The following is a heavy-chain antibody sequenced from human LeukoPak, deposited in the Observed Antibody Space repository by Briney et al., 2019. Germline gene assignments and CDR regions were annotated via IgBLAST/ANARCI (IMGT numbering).Heavy chain of an antibody. CDR1: GFTVSDNH. V-gene: IGHV3-74*01. Sequence: GGSLRLSCAVSGFTVSDNHVTWVRQAPGKGLVWVSRVNIDGSSTTYADSVKGRFTISRDNAKNTVYLQMNSLRVEDTGVYFCSRGAPGSGMSSWSHWGQGTLVTVSS. CDR3: SRGAPGSGMSSWSH. CDR2: VNIDGSST. D-gene: IGHD1-26*01. J-gene: IGHJ4*02.